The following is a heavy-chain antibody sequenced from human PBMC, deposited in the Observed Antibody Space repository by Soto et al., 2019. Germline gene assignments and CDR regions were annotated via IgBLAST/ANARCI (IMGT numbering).Heavy chain of an antibody. CDR2: VTPILGTS. CDR1: GGTFSSYA. CDR3: ARDNPVTSYDFYYGLDV. Sequence: GASVKVSFKASGGTFSSYAFSWLRQAPGQGLEWMGGVTPILGTSNYAQRFQGRVTIIADRSTSTVYMELHSLRSDDTAVYYCARDNPVTSYDFYYGLDVWGQGATVTVSS. J-gene: IGHJ6*02. D-gene: IGHD4-17*01. V-gene: IGHV1-69*10.